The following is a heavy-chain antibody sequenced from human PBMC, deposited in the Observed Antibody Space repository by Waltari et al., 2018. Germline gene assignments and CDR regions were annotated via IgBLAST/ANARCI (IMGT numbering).Heavy chain of an antibody. CDR2: IYYSGST. CDR1: GGSISSSSYY. J-gene: IGHJ6*03. V-gene: IGHV4-39*07. Sequence: QLQLQESGPGLVKPSETLSLTCTVSGGSISSSSYYWGWIRQPPGTGLEWIGSIYYSGSTYYDPSPKSRVTISVDTSRNPFSLKLSSVTAADTAVYYCARHPHYYYYYMDVWGKGTTVTVSS. CDR3: ARHPHYYYYYMDV.